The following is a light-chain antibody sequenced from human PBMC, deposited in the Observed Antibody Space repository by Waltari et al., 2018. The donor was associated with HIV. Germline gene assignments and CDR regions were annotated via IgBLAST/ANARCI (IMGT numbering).Light chain of an antibody. J-gene: IGLJ2*01. CDR1: SSDVGSYNL. CDR3: CSYAGRRVV. CDR2: EGS. V-gene: IGLV2-23*01. Sequence: QSALTQPASVSGSPGLSITISCTGTSSDVGSYNLVSWYQKHPGKAPKLMIYEGSKRPSGVSNRFSGSKSGNTASLTISGLQAEDEADYYCCSYAGRRVVFGGGTKLTVL.